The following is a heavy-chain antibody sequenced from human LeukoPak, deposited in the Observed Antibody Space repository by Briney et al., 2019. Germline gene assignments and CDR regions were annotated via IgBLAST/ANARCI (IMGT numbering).Heavy chain of an antibody. CDR2: MHPNTGNT. V-gene: IGHV1-8*02. Sequence: GASVKVSCKASGYTFTSYGINWVRQATGQGLEWMGWMHPNTGNTGYAQNFQGRVTMTRNTSISTAYMELSSLRSEDTAVYYCAGGGPVAATHKYFQHWGQGTLVTVSS. CDR1: GYTFTSYG. D-gene: IGHD6-19*01. J-gene: IGHJ1*01. CDR3: AGGGPVAATHKYFQH.